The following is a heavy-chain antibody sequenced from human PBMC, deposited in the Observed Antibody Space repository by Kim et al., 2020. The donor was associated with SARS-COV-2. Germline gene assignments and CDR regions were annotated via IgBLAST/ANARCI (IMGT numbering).Heavy chain of an antibody. CDR3: ARDQSGTGTDGDGYFDY. CDR1: GYTFTSYY. CDR2: INPSGGST. V-gene: IGHV1-46*01. Sequence: ASVKVSCKASGYTFTSYYMHWVRQAPGQGLEWMGIINPSGGSTSYAQKFQGRVTMTRDTSTSTVYMELSSLRSEDTAVYYCARDQSGTGTDGDGYFDYWGQGTLVTVSS. D-gene: IGHD1-1*01. J-gene: IGHJ4*02.